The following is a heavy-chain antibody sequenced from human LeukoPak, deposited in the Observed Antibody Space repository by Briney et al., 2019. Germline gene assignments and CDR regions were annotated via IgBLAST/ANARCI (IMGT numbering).Heavy chain of an antibody. Sequence: TGGSLRLSCAASGFTFSSYAMSWVRQAPGKGLEWVSGNSGSSGGTYYADSVKGRFTISRDNSKNTLYLQMNSLRAEDTAVYYCADSSGYYPQKAIDYWGQGTLVTVSS. CDR3: ADSSGYYPQKAIDY. D-gene: IGHD3-22*01. CDR2: NSGSSGGT. CDR1: GFTFSSYA. V-gene: IGHV3-23*01. J-gene: IGHJ4*02.